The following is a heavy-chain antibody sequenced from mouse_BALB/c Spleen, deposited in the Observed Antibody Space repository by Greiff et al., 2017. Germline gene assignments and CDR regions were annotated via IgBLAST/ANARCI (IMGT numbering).Heavy chain of an antibody. CDR2: ISDGGSYT. CDR1: GFTFSDYY. CDR3: AREGIYKGYDVGAMDY. D-gene: IGHD2-2*01. V-gene: IGHV5-4*02. Sequence: EVQLVESGGGLVKPGGSLKLSCAASGFTFSDYYMYWVRQTPEKRLEWVATISDGGSYTYYPDSVKGRFTISRDNAKNNLYLQMSSLKSEDTAMYYCAREGIYKGYDVGAMDYWGQGTSVTVSS. J-gene: IGHJ4*01.